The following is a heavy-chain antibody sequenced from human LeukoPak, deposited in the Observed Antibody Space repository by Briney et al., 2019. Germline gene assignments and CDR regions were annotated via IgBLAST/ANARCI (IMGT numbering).Heavy chain of an antibody. D-gene: IGHD1-26*01. CDR1: GFTFSSYA. J-gene: IGHJ4*02. V-gene: IGHV3-30-3*01. CDR3: ARGRDIVGALGY. Sequence: GGSLRLSCAASGFTFSSYAMHWVRQAPGKGLEWVAVISYDGSNKYYADSVKGRFTISRDNSKNTLYLQMNSLRAEDTAVYYCARGRDIVGALGYWGQGTLVTVSS. CDR2: ISYDGSNK.